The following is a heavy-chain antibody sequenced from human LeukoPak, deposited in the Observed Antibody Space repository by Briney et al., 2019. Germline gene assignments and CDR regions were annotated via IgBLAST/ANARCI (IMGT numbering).Heavy chain of an antibody. CDR1: GFTFSSYS. CDR2: ISNSAI. Sequence: GGSLRLSCAASGFTFSSYSMNWVRQAPGKGLEWVSYISNSAIYYADSLKGRFTISRDNAKNSLNLQMNSLRDEDTAVYYCARDTDYSFDYWGQGTLVTVSS. D-gene: IGHD4-11*01. CDR3: ARDTDYSFDY. V-gene: IGHV3-48*02. J-gene: IGHJ4*02.